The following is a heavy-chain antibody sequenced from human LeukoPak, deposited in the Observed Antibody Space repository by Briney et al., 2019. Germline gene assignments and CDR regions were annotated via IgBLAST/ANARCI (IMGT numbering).Heavy chain of an antibody. J-gene: IGHJ4*02. CDR3: ARISSDSISYYDH. D-gene: IGHD3-22*01. CDR1: GITFSTYW. CDR2: INSEGSTI. V-gene: IGHV3-74*01. Sequence: PGGSQRLSCAGSGITFSTYWMHWVRQAPGKGLVWVSRINSEGSTISYADSVKGRLTISRDNAKNTLFLQMNSLRAEDTAVYYCARISSDSISYYDHWGQGTLVTVSS.